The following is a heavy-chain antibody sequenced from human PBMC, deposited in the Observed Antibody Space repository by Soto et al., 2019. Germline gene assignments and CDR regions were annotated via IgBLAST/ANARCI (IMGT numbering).Heavy chain of an antibody. CDR3: ARAQLVSQGYYFDC. J-gene: IGHJ4*02. D-gene: IGHD6-6*01. Sequence: GASVKVSCKASGYAFTSYYINWVRQATGQGLEWMGWMNPNSGNAGYAQKFQGRVTMTRNTSISTAYMELSSLRSEDTAVYYCARAQLVSQGYYFDCWGQVTLVTVSS. CDR1: GYAFTSYY. CDR2: MNPNSGNA. V-gene: IGHV1-8*01.